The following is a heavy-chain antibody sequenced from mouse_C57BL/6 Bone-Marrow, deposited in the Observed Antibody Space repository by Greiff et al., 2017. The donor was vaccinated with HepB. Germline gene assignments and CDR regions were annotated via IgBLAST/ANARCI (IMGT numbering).Heavy chain of an antibody. CDR1: GYTFTSYW. D-gene: IGHD1-1*01. Sequence: VQLQQSGAELVKPGASVKMSCKASGYTFTSYWITWVKQRPGQGLEWIGDIYPGSGSTNYNEKFKSKATLTVDTSSSTAYMQLSSLTSEDSAVYYWARADYGSRRDWYFDVWGTGTTVTVSS. CDR2: IYPGSGST. J-gene: IGHJ1*03. V-gene: IGHV1-55*01. CDR3: ARADYGSRRDWYFDV.